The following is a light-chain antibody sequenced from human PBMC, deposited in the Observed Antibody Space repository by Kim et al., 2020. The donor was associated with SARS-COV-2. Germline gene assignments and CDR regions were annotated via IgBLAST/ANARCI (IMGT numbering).Light chain of an antibody. CDR3: NSRDSNDNVL. CDR1: SLRSYY. V-gene: IGLV3-19*01. J-gene: IGLJ2*01. Sequence: SSELTQDPAVSVALGQTVRITCQGDSLRSYYATWYQQKPGQAPIVVMYGKNNRPSGILDRFSGSSSGNTASLTITGTQAGDEADYYCNSRDSNDNVLFGGGTQLTVL. CDR2: GKN.